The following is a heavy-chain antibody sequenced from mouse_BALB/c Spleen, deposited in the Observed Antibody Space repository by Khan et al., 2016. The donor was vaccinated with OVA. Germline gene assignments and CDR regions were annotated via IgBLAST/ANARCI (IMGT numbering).Heavy chain of an antibody. J-gene: IGHJ1*01. CDR1: GYSITSDYA. D-gene: IGHD1-1*01. V-gene: IGHV3-2*02. CDR2: INYSGST. CDR3: VIYAENWYFDV. Sequence: EVQLQESGPGLVKPSQSLSLTCTVTGYSITSDYAWNWIRQFPGNKLEWMGYINYSGSTSYNPSLKSRISITRDTSKNQFFLQLNSVTTEDTATYYCVIYAENWYFDVWGAGTTVTVSS.